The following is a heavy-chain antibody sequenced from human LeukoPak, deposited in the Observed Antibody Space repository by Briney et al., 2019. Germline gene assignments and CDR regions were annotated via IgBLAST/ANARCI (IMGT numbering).Heavy chain of an antibody. CDR2: IYYSGST. J-gene: IGHJ4*02. CDR3: ARRRRYYDSSGYSFDY. V-gene: IGHV4-39*07. Sequence: SETLSLTCTVSGVSISSSSYYWGWIRQPPGKGLEWIGSIYYSGSTNYNPSLKSRVTISVDTSKNQFSLKLSSVTAADTAVYYCARRRRYYDSSGYSFDYWGQGTLVTVSS. CDR1: GVSISSSSYY. D-gene: IGHD3-22*01.